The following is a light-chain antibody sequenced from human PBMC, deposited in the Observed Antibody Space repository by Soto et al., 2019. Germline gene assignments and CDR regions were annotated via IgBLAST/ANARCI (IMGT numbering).Light chain of an antibody. CDR3: QQRSDWLS. J-gene: IGKJ4*01. V-gene: IGKV3-11*01. CDR1: QSVGSY. CDR2: DAS. Sequence: EIVLTQSPATLSLSPGERATLSCRASQSVGSYLLWYQQKPGQAPRLLIYDASNRATGIPARFSGSGSGTDFTLTISSLEPEDFAVYFWQQRSDWLSFGGGTKVEIK.